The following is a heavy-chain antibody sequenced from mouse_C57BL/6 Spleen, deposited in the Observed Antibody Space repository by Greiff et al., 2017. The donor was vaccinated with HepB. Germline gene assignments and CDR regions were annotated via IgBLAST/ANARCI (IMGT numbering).Heavy chain of an antibody. V-gene: IGHV1-64*01. Sequence: QVQLQQPGAELVKPGASVKLSCKASGYTFTSYWMHWVKQRPGQGLEWIGMIHPNSGSTNYNEKFKSKATLTVDKSSSTAYMQLSSLTSEDSAVYDCAREGTYDYDADRGAMDYWGQGTSVTVSS. J-gene: IGHJ4*01. CDR2: IHPNSGST. D-gene: IGHD2-4*01. CDR1: GYTFTSYW. CDR3: AREGTYDYDADRGAMDY.